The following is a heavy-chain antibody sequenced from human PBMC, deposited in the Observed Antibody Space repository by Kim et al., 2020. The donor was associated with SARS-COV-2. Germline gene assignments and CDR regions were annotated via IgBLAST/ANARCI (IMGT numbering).Heavy chain of an antibody. J-gene: IGHJ4*02. Sequence: SVKVSCKASGGTFSSYAISWVRQAPGQGLEWMGRIIPILGIANYAQKFQGRVTITADKSTSTAYMELSSLRSEDTAVYYCARGKYYYGSGSSTWFDYWGQGTLVTVSS. CDR2: IIPILGIA. CDR3: ARGKYYYGSGSSTWFDY. D-gene: IGHD3-10*01. V-gene: IGHV1-69*04. CDR1: GGTFSSYA.